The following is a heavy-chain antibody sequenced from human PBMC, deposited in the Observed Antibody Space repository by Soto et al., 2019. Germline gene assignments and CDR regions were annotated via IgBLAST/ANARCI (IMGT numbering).Heavy chain of an antibody. D-gene: IGHD2-2*01. CDR2: ILPIFGSP. CDR3: VFGDCTTTSCSYYFYGLDV. CDR1: GGNFRRYA. V-gene: IGHV1-69*13. J-gene: IGHJ6*02. Sequence: SVKVSCKASGGNFRRYAISWVRQAPGQGLEWMGGILPIFGSPSHAQKFQGGVTVTADESTSTAYLELTSLTSEDTAMYYCVFGDCTTTSCSYYFYGLDVWGQGSPVTVSS.